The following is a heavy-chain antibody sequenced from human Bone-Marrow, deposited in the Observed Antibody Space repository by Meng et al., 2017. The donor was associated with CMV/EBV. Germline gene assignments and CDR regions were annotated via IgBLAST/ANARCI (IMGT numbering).Heavy chain of an antibody. CDR2: IRYDGSNK. CDR1: GFTFSSYG. D-gene: IGHD2-2*01. J-gene: IGHJ6*01. V-gene: IGHV3-30*02. Sequence: GGSLRLSCAASGFTFSSYGMHWVRQAPGKGLEWVAFIRYDGSNKYYADSVKGRFTISRDNSKNTLYLQMNSLRAEDTAVYYCAKDVVVVPRGYGMDVWGQGTTVTGYS. CDR3: AKDVVVVPRGYGMDV.